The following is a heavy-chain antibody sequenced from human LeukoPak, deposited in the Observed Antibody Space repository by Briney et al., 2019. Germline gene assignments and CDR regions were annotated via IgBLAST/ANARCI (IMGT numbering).Heavy chain of an antibody. CDR1: GYTFTGYY. Sequence: ASVKVSCKASGYTFTGYYMRWVRQAPGQGLEWMGWISGYNGNTNYAQKLQGRVTMTTDTSTSTAYMELRSLRSDDTAVYYCARVAPHRRLSNGWYYFDYWGQGTLVTVSS. CDR3: ARVAPHRRLSNGWYYFDY. CDR2: ISGYNGNT. V-gene: IGHV1-18*04. J-gene: IGHJ4*02. D-gene: IGHD6-19*01.